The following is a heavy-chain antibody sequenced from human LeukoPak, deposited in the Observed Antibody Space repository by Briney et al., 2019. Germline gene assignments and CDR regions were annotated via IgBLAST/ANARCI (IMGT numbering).Heavy chain of an antibody. Sequence: GGSLRLSCAAPGFTFSSYAMHWVRQAPGKGLEWVTVISYDGSNKYYADSVKGRFTISRDNSKNTLYLQMNSLRAEDTAVYYCARGSAASGWYEKSVDYFDYWGQGTLVTVSS. J-gene: IGHJ4*02. V-gene: IGHV3-30-3*01. CDR2: ISYDGSNK. D-gene: IGHD6-19*01. CDR1: GFTFSSYA. CDR3: ARGSAASGWYEKSVDYFDY.